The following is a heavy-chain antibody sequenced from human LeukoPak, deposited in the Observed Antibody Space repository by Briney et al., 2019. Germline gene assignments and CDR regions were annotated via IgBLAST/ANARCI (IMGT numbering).Heavy chain of an antibody. CDR1: GYTFTSYG. J-gene: IGHJ4*02. D-gene: IGHD3-22*01. CDR2: ISAYNGNT. Sequence: AAVKVSCKASGYTFTSYGISWLRQAPGQGLEWMEWISAYNGNTNYAQKLQGRVTMTTDTSTSTAYMELRSLRSDDTAVYYCARDLPTLYDSSGYYSGDPFDYWGQGTLVTVSS. CDR3: ARDLPTLYDSSGYYSGDPFDY. V-gene: IGHV1-18*01.